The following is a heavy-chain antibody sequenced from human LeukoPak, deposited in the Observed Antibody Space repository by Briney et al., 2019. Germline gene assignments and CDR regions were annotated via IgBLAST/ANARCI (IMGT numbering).Heavy chain of an antibody. D-gene: IGHD2-8*02. CDR1: GAPISGRN. CDR2: VYFSGNP. J-gene: IGHJ4*02. Sequence: PSETLSLTCTVSGAPISGRNWGGFRKSPGKGLKWIGYVYFSGNPQYNPSLRGRLTLSLETSKNRVSLRLTSVTAADTAVYFCARLAGSIWYYFDLWGQGTLVTVSS. V-gene: IGHV4-59*08. CDR3: ARLAGSIWYYFDL.